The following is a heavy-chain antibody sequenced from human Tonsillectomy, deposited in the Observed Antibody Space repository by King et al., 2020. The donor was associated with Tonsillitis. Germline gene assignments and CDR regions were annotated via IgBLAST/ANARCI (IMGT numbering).Heavy chain of an antibody. CDR3: ARPRHCGGDCYSHYYFDY. J-gene: IGHJ4*02. V-gene: IGHV5-51*01. CDR2: IYPGDSDT. D-gene: IGHD2-21*02. CDR1: GYSFTSYW. Sequence: QLVQSGAEVKKPGESLKISCKGSGYSFTSYWIGWVRQMPGKGLEWMGIIYPGDSDTRYSPSFQAQVTIPADKSIRTAYLQWSSLKASDTAMYYCARPRHCGGDCYSHYYFDYWGQGTLVTVSS.